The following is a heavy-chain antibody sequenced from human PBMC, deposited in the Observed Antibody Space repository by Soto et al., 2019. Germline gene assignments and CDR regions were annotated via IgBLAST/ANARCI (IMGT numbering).Heavy chain of an antibody. V-gene: IGHV1-2*04. Sequence: QVQLVQSGAEVKKPGASVKVSCKASGYTFTGYYMHWVRQAPGQGLEWMGWINPNSGGTNYAQKFQGWVTMTRDTSISTAYMELSRLRSDDTAVYYWAREFSIVRWNLTCYYGMDVWGQGTRVTVTS. CDR3: AREFSIVRWNLTCYYGMDV. J-gene: IGHJ6*02. D-gene: IGHD3-3*02. CDR2: INPNSGGT. CDR1: GYTFTGYY.